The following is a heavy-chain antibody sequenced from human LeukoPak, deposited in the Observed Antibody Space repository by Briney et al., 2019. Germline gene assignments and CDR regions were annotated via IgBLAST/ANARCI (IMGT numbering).Heavy chain of an antibody. CDR3: ARRPIVGVPAPIDY. Sequence: ASVKVSCKASGYTFTSYGISWVRQAPGLGLEWMGWISGYTGKTNSAQILQGRVTVTTDTSTSTAYMELRSLRSDDTAVYYCARRPIVGVPAPIDYWGQGNLVTVSS. CDR2: ISGYTGKT. J-gene: IGHJ4*02. V-gene: IGHV1-18*01. D-gene: IGHD2-2*01. CDR1: GYTFTSYG.